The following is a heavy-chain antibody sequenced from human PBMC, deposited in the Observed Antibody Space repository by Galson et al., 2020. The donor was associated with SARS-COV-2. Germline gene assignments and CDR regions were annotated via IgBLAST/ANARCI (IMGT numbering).Heavy chain of an antibody. J-gene: IGHJ6*02. CDR2: INHSGST. CDR3: AREIIAAAGSGYYYYYGMDV. CDR1: GGSFSGYY. D-gene: IGHD6-13*01. Sequence: TLSLTCAVYGGSFSGYYWSWIRQPPGKGLEWIGEINHSGSTNYNPSLKSRVTISVDTSKNQFSLKLSSVTAADTAVYYCAREIIAAAGSGYYYYYGMDVWGQGTTVTVSS. V-gene: IGHV4-34*01.